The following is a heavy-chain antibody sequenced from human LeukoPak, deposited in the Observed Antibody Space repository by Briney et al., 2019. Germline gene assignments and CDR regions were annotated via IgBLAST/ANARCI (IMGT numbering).Heavy chain of an antibody. Sequence: EWSVRLSCAASGFTFSSYAMSWVRQAPGKGLEWVSAISGSGGRTYYADSVKGRFTISRDNSKNTLYLQMNSLRAEDTAVYYCAKSPYYDFWSGTDWYFDLWGRGTLVTVSS. CDR3: AKSPYYDFWSGTDWYFDL. CDR1: GFTFSSYA. D-gene: IGHD3-3*01. CDR2: ISGSGGRT. J-gene: IGHJ2*01. V-gene: IGHV3-23*01.